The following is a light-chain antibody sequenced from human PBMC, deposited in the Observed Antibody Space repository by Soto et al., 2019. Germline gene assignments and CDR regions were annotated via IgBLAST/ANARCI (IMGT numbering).Light chain of an antibody. CDR1: QSLLYSSDNKNY. CDR3: QQYDSRST. V-gene: IGKV4-1*01. J-gene: IGKJ5*01. Sequence: DTVMTQSPDSLAVSLGERATINCKSIQSLLYSSDNKNYLAWYQQKPGHPPKLLIYWAFTGESGFPERFSGSGSVTDFTLTTTSLQAEKEAVYYCQQYDSRSTFRQGTRLEIK. CDR2: WAF.